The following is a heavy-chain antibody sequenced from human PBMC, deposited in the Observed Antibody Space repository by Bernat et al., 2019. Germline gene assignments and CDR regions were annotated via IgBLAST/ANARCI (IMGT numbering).Heavy chain of an antibody. V-gene: IGHV3-23*01. CDR3: ARGAGMEVHNWYFDL. D-gene: IGHD3-3*01. Sequence: EVQLLESGGGLVQPGGSLRLSCAASGFTFSSYAMSWVRQAPGKGLEWVSAISNGGGNTYYADSVKGRFTISRDNSKNTLFLQMNSLRADDTAIYYCARGAGMEVHNWYFDLWGRGTLVTVSS. J-gene: IGHJ2*01. CDR2: ISNGGGNT. CDR1: GFTFSSYA.